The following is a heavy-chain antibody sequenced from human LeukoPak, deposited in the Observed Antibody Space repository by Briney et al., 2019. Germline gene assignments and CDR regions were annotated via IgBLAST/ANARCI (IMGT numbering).Heavy chain of an antibody. CDR2: INHSGST. J-gene: IGHJ5*02. CDR1: GGSFSGYY. V-gene: IGHV4-34*01. CDR3: ARDTSGYSGWFDP. D-gene: IGHD3-22*01. Sequence: SETLSLTCAVYGGSFSGYYWSWIRQPPGKGLEWIGEINHSGSTNYNPSLKSRVTISVDTSKNQFSLKLSSVTAADTAVYYCARDTSGYSGWFDPWGQGTLVTVSS.